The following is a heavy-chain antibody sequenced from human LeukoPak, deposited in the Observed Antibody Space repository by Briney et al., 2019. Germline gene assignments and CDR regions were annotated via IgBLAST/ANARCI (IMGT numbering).Heavy chain of an antibody. CDR1: GFIFSA. CDR3: ATGVNYAFES. D-gene: IGHD3-16*01. V-gene: IGHV3-30*02. CDR2: LQNDGKDQ. J-gene: IGHJ4*02. Sequence: GGSLRLSCTASGFIFSAMDWVRQTPGKGLAWVAFLQNDGKDQYYADSVKGRFIISRDISKNTLYLQMNSLKLEDTAVYYCATGVNYAFESWGQGTLVTVSS.